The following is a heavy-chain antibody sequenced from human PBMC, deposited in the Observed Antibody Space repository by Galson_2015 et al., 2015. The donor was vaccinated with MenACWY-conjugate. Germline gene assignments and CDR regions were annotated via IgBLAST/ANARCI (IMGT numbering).Heavy chain of an antibody. J-gene: IGHJ5*02. CDR2: IYHSGAT. V-gene: IGHV4-59*13. CDR3: ARRATTGWFDP. Sequence: SETLSLTCTVSGASMSNSSWTWIRQSPGQGLEWIGHIYHSGATNYNPSLQSRATISADASKDQISLKLTSVSAADTAVYYCARRATTGWFDPWGQGTQVTVSS. CDR1: GASMSNSS. D-gene: IGHD4-17*01.